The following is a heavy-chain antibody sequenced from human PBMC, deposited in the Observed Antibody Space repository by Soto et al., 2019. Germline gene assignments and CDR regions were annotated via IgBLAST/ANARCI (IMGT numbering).Heavy chain of an antibody. V-gene: IGHV1-18*04. J-gene: IGHJ4*02. D-gene: IGHD3-22*01. CDR3: ATAGNYDSSGRDF. CDR2: ISANSGNT. Sequence: QVQLVQSGAEVKKPGASVKVSCKAFGFIFNNYAISGVRQAPGQGLEWMGWISANSGNTNYAQKLQGRVTMTTDTSTSTASMELRSLRSDDTAVYYCATAGNYDSSGRDFWGQGTLVTVSS. CDR1: GFIFNNYA.